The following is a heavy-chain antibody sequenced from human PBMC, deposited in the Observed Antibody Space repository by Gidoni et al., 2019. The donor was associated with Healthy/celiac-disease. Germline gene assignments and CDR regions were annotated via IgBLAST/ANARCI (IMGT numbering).Heavy chain of an antibody. CDR3: AKDHGDYAVRWFDP. D-gene: IGHD4-17*01. CDR1: GFTFSSYG. Sequence: QVQLVESGGGVVQPGRSLRLSCAASGFTFSSYGMHWVRQAPGKGLEWVAVISYDGSNKYYADSVKGRFTISRDNSKNTLYLQMNSLRAEDTAVYYCAKDHGDYAVRWFDPWGQGTLVTVSS. J-gene: IGHJ5*02. V-gene: IGHV3-30*18. CDR2: ISYDGSNK.